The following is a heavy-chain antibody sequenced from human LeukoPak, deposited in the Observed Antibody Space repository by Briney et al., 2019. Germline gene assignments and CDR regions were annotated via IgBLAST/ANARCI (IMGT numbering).Heavy chain of an antibody. J-gene: IGHJ4*02. CDR2: IKKDGSEK. CDR3: ATYSSGWLGRGVY. V-gene: IGHV3-7*01. CDR1: GFAFSDYS. D-gene: IGHD6-19*01. Sequence: PGGSLRLSCGASGFAFSDYSMNWVRQAPGKGLEWVANIKKDGSEKDYVDSVKGRFTVSRDNAKNSLYLQMNSLRAEDTAVYYCATYSSGWLGRGVYWGQGTLVTVSS.